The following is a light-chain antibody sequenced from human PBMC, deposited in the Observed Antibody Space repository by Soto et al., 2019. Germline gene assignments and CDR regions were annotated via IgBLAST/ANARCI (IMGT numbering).Light chain of an antibody. V-gene: IGLV2-14*01. Sequence: ALTQPASVSGSPGQSITISCTGTSNDIGIYNYVSWFQHHPGKAPKLIIYEVTNRPSGVSDRFSGSKSDNTASLTISGLQAEDEADYYCSSYTISSTWVFGGGTKVTVL. CDR1: SNDIGIYNY. CDR3: SSYTISSTWV. CDR2: EVT. J-gene: IGLJ3*02.